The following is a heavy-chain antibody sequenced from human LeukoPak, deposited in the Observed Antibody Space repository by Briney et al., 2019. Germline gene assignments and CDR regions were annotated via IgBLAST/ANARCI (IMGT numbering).Heavy chain of an antibody. J-gene: IGHJ4*02. Sequence: GASVKVSCKASGGTFSSYAISWVRQAPGQGLEWMGGIIPIFGTANYAQKFQGRVTITADESTSTAYMELSSLRSEDTAVYYCARDGGHYGDSDYWGQGTLVTVSS. CDR1: GGTFSSYA. D-gene: IGHD4-17*01. CDR3: ARDGGHYGDSDY. CDR2: IIPIFGTA. V-gene: IGHV1-69*13.